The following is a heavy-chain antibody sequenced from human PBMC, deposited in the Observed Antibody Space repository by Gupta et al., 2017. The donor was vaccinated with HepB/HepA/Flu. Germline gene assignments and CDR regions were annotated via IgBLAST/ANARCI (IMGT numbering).Heavy chain of an antibody. CDR1: GYIFTNYW. D-gene: IGHD2-15*01. V-gene: IGHV5-51*01. CDR3: ARRGGQCSGGNCYDLGGMDV. J-gene: IGHJ6*02. Sequence: EVQLVQSGAEAQKPGASLAISCKASGYIFTNYWIGWVRQMPGKGLEWMGIIYPRDSDTKYNPSFQGQVTISVDKSVNVAYLQYSNLRASDTAVYYCARRGGQCSGGNCYDLGGMDVWGQGTTVIVSS. CDR2: IYPRDSDT.